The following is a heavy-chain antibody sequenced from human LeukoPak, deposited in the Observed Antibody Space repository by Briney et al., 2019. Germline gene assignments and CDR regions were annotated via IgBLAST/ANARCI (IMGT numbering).Heavy chain of an antibody. V-gene: IGHV4-39*07. J-gene: IGHJ4*01. D-gene: IGHD3-10*01. CDR1: GASISSTSYY. CDR3: ARIGVRSVIIFGVFDN. CDR2: ISYSGTT. Sequence: SETLSLTCSVSGASISSTSYYWGWVRQPPGQGLEWIGSISYSGTTFYSPSLESRVTISADTSKNQFSLKLSSVTATDTAVYYCARIGVRSVIIFGVFDNWGHRIPVTVSS.